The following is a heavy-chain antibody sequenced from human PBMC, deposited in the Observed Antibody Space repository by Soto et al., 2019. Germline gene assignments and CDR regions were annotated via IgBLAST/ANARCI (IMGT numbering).Heavy chain of an antibody. CDR1: GFTFSDYA. CDR3: AKVGVVTSINDGFDT. D-gene: IGHD2-21*02. V-gene: IGHV3-30*04. Sequence: GGSLRLSCAASGFTFSDYAMHWVRQAPGRGLEWVAAISFDGNTQFYADSVKGRFTISRDDSKNTLYLQMNSLRAADTALFFCAKVGVVTSINDGFDTWGQGXMVTV. CDR2: ISFDGNTQ. J-gene: IGHJ3*02.